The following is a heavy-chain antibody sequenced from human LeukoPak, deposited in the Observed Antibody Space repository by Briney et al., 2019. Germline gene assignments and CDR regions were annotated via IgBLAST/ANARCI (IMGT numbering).Heavy chain of an antibody. J-gene: IGHJ6*02. CDR2: AYYTSKWIT. D-gene: IGHD6-13*01. CDR3: ARGYWAHGMNV. Sequence: SQTLSLTFAISGDRFSIDTTAWNWVRQSPSRGLEWLGRAYYTSKWITNDAVPVRSRITVNPNTSNTQFSLQLNSVTPEDTAVYYCARGYWAHGMNVWGPGTTVTVSS. CDR1: GDRFSIDTTA. V-gene: IGHV6-1*01.